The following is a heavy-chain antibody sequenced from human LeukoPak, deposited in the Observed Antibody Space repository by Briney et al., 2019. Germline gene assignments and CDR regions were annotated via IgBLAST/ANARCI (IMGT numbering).Heavy chain of an antibody. V-gene: IGHV3-7*01. D-gene: IGHD6-6*01. CDR2: IKQDGSEK. CDR1: GFTFSSYW. J-gene: IGHJ4*02. CDR3: ARDHFATARSFDY. Sequence: GGSLRLSCAASGFTFSSYWMSWVRQAPGKGLEWVANIKQDGSEKYYVDSVRGRFTISRDNAKNSLYLQMNSLRAEDTAVYYCARDHFATARSFDYWGQGTLVTVSS.